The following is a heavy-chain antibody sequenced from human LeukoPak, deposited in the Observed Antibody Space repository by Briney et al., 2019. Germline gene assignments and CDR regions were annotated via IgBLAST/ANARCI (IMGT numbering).Heavy chain of an antibody. CDR3: ARLYYYDSSGYYPYFDY. Sequence: GESLKISCKGSGYSFTSYWIGWVRQMPGKGLEWMGIIYPGDSDTRYSPSFQGHVTISADKSISIAYLQWSSLKDSDTAMYYCARLYYYDSSGYYPYFDYWGQGTLVTVSS. CDR2: IYPGDSDT. D-gene: IGHD3-22*01. CDR1: GYSFTSYW. J-gene: IGHJ4*02. V-gene: IGHV5-51*06.